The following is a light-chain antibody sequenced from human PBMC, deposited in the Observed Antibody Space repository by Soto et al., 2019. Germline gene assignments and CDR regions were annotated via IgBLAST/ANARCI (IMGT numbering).Light chain of an antibody. CDR3: QQYNSYPPT. CDR2: DAS. V-gene: IGKV1-5*01. CDR1: QYISSS. Sequence: DIQMTQSPSTLSASVGDRFTITCRASQYISSSLAWYQQKPGKXHKXXIYDASSLESGVPSRFSGSGSGTECTITISSLQPDDFETYYCQQYNSYPPTFGGGTKVDI. J-gene: IGKJ4*01.